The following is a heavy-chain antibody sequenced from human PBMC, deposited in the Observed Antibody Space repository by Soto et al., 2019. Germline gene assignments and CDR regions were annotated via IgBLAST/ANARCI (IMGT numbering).Heavy chain of an antibody. J-gene: IGHJ4*02. Sequence: ASVKVSCKASGYTFTSYGISWARQAPGQGLEWMGWISAYNGNTNYAQKLQGRVTMTTDTSTSTAYMELRSLRSDDTAVYYCARGHDYYDSSGLFDYWGQGTLVTVSS. D-gene: IGHD3-22*01. CDR1: GYTFTSYG. CDR3: ARGHDYYDSSGLFDY. CDR2: ISAYNGNT. V-gene: IGHV1-18*01.